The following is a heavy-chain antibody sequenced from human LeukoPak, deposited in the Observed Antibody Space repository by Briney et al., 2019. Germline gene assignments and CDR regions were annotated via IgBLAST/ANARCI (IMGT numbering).Heavy chain of an antibody. CDR2: IYYSGST. J-gene: IGHJ5*02. Sequence: SETLSLTCAVYGGSFSGYYWSWIRQPPGKGLEWIGYIYYSGSTNYNPSLKSRVTISVDTSKNQFSLKLSSVTAADTAVYYCARDPYSSSWYGGWFDPWGQGTLVTVSS. V-gene: IGHV4-59*01. D-gene: IGHD6-13*01. CDR1: GGSFSGYY. CDR3: ARDPYSSSWYGGWFDP.